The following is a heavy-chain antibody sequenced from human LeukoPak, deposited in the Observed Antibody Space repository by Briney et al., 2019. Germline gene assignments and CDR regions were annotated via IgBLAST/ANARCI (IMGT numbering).Heavy chain of an antibody. D-gene: IGHD5-12*01. J-gene: IGHJ4*02. CDR2: IYYSGST. V-gene: IGHV4-39*01. CDR3: ARQPGGYSGPFDY. Sequence: PSETLSLTCTVSGGSISSSSYYWAWIRQPPGKGLEWIGNIYYSGSTYYSPSLKSRVTISVDTSKNQFSLKLSSVTAADTAVYYCARQPGGYSGPFDYWGQGTLVTVSS. CDR1: GGSISSSSYY.